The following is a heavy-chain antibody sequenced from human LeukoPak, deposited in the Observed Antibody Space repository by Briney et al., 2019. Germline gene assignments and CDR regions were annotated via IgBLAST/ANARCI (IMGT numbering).Heavy chain of an antibody. V-gene: IGHV4-38-2*02. Sequence: SETLSLTCSVSGYSISSGYYWGWIRQPPGKGLEWIGSIYHSGSTYYNPSLKSRVTISVDTSKNQFSLKLSSVTAADTAVYYCARQRNHCSGGSCYLYYFDYWGQGTLVTVSS. CDR3: ARQRNHCSGGSCYLYYFDY. CDR2: IYHSGST. J-gene: IGHJ4*02. CDR1: GYSISSGYY. D-gene: IGHD2-15*01.